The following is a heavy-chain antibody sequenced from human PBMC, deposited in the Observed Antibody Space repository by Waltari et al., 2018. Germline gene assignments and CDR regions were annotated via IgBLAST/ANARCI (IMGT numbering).Heavy chain of an antibody. Sequence: QVQLQQWGAGLLKPSETLSLMCGVSGVSLSGYYWSWIRQPPGKGLEWIGEAHDSGSTNSNPALKSRVSILLDTSKNQFSLKLTSVTAADVAVYYCARGAAKAVAGTFWFDPWGQGTPVTVSS. J-gene: IGHJ5*02. CDR1: GVSLSGYY. V-gene: IGHV4-34*01. CDR3: ARGAAKAVAGTFWFDP. CDR2: AHDSGST. D-gene: IGHD6-19*01.